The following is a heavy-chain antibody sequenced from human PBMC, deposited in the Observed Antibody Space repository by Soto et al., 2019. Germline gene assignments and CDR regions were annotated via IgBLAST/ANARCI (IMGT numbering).Heavy chain of an antibody. Sequence: ASVKVSCKASGGTFSSYTISWVRQAPGQGLEWMGRIIPILGIANYAQKFQGRVTITADKSTSTAYMELSSLRSEDTAVYYCARMWWDYSNYYYMDVWGKGTTVTVSS. CDR1: GGTFSSYT. D-gene: IGHD4-4*01. J-gene: IGHJ6*03. CDR2: IIPILGIA. V-gene: IGHV1-69*02. CDR3: ARMWWDYSNYYYMDV.